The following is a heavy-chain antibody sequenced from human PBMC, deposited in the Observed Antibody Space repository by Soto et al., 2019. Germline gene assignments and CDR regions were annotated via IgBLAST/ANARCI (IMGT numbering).Heavy chain of an antibody. J-gene: IGHJ3*02. CDR1: GGSISSGGYY. CDR2: IYYSGST. CDR3: ARDRQGDCSSASCYAFDI. V-gene: IGHV4-31*03. D-gene: IGHD2-2*01. Sequence: SETLSLTCTVSGGSISSGGYYWSWIRQHPGKGLEWIGYIYYSGSTYYNPSLKSRVTISVDTSKNQFSLKLSSVTAADTAVYYCARDRQGDCSSASCYAFDIWGQGTMVTVSS.